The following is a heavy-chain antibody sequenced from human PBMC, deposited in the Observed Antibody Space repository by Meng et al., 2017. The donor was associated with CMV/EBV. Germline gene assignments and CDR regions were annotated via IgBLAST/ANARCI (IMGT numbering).Heavy chain of an antibody. J-gene: IGHJ6*02. CDR1: GFTFSSYS. D-gene: IGHD3-22*01. V-gene: IGHV3-48*04. CDR3: ARGDYYDSSGYYGYYYGMDV. CDR2: ISSSSSTI. Sequence: GESLKISCAASGFTFSSYSINWVRQAPGKGLEWVSYISSSSSTIYYADSVKGRFTISRDNAKNSLYLQMNSLRAEDTAVYYCARGDYYDSSGYYGYYYGMDVWGQGTTVTVSS.